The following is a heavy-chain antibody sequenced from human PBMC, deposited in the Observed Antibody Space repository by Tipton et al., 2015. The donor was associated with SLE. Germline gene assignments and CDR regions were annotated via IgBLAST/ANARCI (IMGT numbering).Heavy chain of an antibody. Sequence: SLRLSCAASGFTFSSYWVSWARQAPGKGLEWVANIKRDGSEKYYADSVRGRFIISRDNSKNTLYLQMNSLRAEDTAVYYCAKDLRFLEWALGYWGQGTLVTVSS. D-gene: IGHD3-3*01. CDR3: AKDLRFLEWALGY. CDR1: GFTFSSYW. V-gene: IGHV3-7*03. J-gene: IGHJ4*02. CDR2: IKRDGSEK.